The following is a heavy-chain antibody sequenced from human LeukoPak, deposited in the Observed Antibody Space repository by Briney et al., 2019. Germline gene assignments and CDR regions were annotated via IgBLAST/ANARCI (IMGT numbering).Heavy chain of an antibody. J-gene: IGHJ5*02. D-gene: IGHD3-3*01. Sequence: SGTLSLTCTVSGGSISNYCWSWVRQPPGKGLEWIGFIYTGGSSDYNPSLKSRVTMSVDTSKNQVSMELRFLTAADTALYYCATSYDAKTAPYDLWGQGTLVTVSS. V-gene: IGHV4-4*09. CDR2: IYTGGSS. CDR3: ATSYDAKTAPYDL. CDR1: GGSISNYC.